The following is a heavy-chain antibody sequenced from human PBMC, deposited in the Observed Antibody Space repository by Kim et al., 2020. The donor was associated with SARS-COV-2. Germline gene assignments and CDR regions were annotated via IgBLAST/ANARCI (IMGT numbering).Heavy chain of an antibody. J-gene: IGHJ3*02. V-gene: IGHV4-39*07. D-gene: IGHD3-22*01. Sequence: SLKGRVTISVDTSKNQFSLKLSSVTAADTAVYYCGSPYYYDSSGWNAFDIWGQGTMVTVSS. CDR3: GSPYYYDSSGWNAFDI.